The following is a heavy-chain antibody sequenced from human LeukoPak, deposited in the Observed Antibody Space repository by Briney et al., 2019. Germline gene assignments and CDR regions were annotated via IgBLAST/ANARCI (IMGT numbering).Heavy chain of an antibody. V-gene: IGHV4-39*01. CDR3: AALSGWRSNSDLDV. CDR1: GGSIYSVTYY. CDR2: ISYTGTT. D-gene: IGHD6-19*01. J-gene: IGHJ6*02. Sequence: PSETLSLTCSVSGGSIYSVTYYWGWIRQPPGPGLEWLGSISYTGTTYYNPSLNSRVTISVDTSKSQFSLKLGSVTAADTALYYCAALSGWRSNSDLDVWGQGTTVTVSS.